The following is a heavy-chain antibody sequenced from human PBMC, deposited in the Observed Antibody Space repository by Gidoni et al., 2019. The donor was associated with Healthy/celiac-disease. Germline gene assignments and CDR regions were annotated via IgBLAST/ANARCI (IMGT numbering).Heavy chain of an antibody. Sequence: QVQLVESGGGVVQPGRSLRLSCAASGVTVSSAGRHGVLGAPGHGMEWGCQVPGKGREGGAVIWMDGSNNNYAYAVKGRFTISRDNSKNTLYLQMNSLRAEYTAVYYCARALELRYYYYYGMDVWGQGTTVTVSS. V-gene: IGHV3-33*01. CDR2: IWMDGSNN. CDR3: ARALELRYYYYYGMDV. J-gene: IGHJ6*02. D-gene: IGHD1-7*01. CDR1: GVTVSSAG.